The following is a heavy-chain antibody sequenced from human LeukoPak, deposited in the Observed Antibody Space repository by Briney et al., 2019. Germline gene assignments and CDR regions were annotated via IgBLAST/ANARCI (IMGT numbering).Heavy chain of an antibody. Sequence: GGSLRLSCAASGFTFDDYAMHWVRQAPGKGLEWVSLISGDGGSTYYADSVKGRFTISRDNSKNSLYLQMNSLRTEDTALYYCAKGQDPLALVVVAALTTGNAFDIWGQGTMVTVSS. CDR3: AKGQDPLALVVVAALTTGNAFDI. CDR2: ISGDGGST. J-gene: IGHJ3*02. V-gene: IGHV3-43*02. D-gene: IGHD2-15*01. CDR1: GFTFDDYA.